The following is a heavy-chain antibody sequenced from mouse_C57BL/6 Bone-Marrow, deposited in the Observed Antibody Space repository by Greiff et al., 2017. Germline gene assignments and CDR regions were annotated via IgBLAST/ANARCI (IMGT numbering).Heavy chain of an antibody. CDR3: RGGLRGGYYFDY. CDR2: IYPGNSDT. Sequence: EVQLQQSGTVLARPGASVKMSCKTSGYTFTSYWMHWVKQRPGQGLEWIGAIYPGNSDTSYNQKFKGKDKLTAVTSASTAYMELSRLTNEDSAVYYGRGGLRGGYYFDYWGQGTTLTVSS. V-gene: IGHV1-5*01. J-gene: IGHJ2*01. CDR1: GYTFTSYW. D-gene: IGHD2-4*01.